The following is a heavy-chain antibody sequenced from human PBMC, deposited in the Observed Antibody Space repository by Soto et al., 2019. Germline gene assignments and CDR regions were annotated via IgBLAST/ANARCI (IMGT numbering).Heavy chain of an antibody. D-gene: IGHD3-22*01. CDR3: AKTRLYDNNDYHRDGFDG. J-gene: IGHJ3*01. V-gene: IGHV3-23*01. CDR2: ISGSGTAT. CDR1: GFPFWTYS. Sequence: EVKLLESGGGLVQPGGSVRLSCAASGFPFWTYSMSWVRQAPRKGLEWVSGISGSGTATYYTDSVKGRFTVSRDNSKDALFLQMNTLRVEDTAVYYCAKTRLYDNNDYHRDGFDGWGPGTVVTASS.